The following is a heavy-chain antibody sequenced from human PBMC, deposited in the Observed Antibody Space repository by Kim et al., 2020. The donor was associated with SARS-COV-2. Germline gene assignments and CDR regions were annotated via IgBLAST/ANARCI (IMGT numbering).Heavy chain of an antibody. J-gene: IGHJ4*02. V-gene: IGHV3-9*01. CDR2: I. CDR3: AAGDSSGWSIDF. D-gene: IGHD6-19*01. Sequence: IGYADYVKGRFTISRDNAKNSLYLQMNSLRAEDTALYYCAAGDSSGWSIDFWGQGTLVTVSS.